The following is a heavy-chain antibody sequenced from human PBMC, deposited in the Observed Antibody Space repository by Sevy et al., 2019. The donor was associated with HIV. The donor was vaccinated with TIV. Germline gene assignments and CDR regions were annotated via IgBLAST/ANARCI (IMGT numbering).Heavy chain of an antibody. Sequence: GGSLRLSCAASGFTFNTHAMHWVRQAPGKGLEWVALISYDGIIKYYADSVKGRLTISRDNSKNTLSLQMNGLRIEDTAVYYCAREGGYTSAWSPGNYWGQGTLVTVSS. CDR1: GFTFNTHA. V-gene: IGHV3-30*04. CDR2: ISYDGIIK. CDR3: AREGGYTSAWSPGNY. D-gene: IGHD6-19*01. J-gene: IGHJ4*02.